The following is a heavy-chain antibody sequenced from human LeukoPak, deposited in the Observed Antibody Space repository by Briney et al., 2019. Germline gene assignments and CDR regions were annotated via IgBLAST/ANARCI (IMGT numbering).Heavy chain of an antibody. Sequence: PAGSLTLSCATSGFTFSNAWMRWVRQAPGKGLEWVGRIKSKTDGGATDYAAPVKGRFTISRDDSKNTLYLQMNSLKIEDTGVYYCSTAPHGAFENWGQGTLVTVSA. CDR3: STAPHGAFEN. CDR1: GFTFSNAW. D-gene: IGHD4-17*01. V-gene: IGHV3-15*01. J-gene: IGHJ4*02. CDR2: IKSKTDGGAT.